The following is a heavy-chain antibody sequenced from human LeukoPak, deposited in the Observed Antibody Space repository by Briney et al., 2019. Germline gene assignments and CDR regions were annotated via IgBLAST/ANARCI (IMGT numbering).Heavy chain of an antibody. CDR3: ARRASEGVVAPDWYFDL. V-gene: IGHV1-69*06. D-gene: IGHD2-15*01. CDR1: GGTFSSYA. CDR2: IIPIFGTA. Sequence: VASVKVSCKASGGTFSSYAISWVRQAPGQGLEWMGGIIPIFGTANYAQKFQGRVTITADKSTSTAYMELSSLRSEDTAVYYCARRASEGVVAPDWYFDLWGRGTLVTVSS. J-gene: IGHJ2*01.